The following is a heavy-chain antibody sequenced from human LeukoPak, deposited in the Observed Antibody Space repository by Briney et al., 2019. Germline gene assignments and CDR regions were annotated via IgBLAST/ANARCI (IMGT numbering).Heavy chain of an antibody. CDR1: GFTFSGFA. CDR2: ISSSSSTI. CDR3: ARGASLVAGISPDAFDI. Sequence: GGSLRLSCAASGFTFSGFAMDWVRQAPGKGLEWVSYISSSSSTIYYADSVKGRFTISRDNSKNTLYLQMNSLRVEDTAVYYCARGASLVAGISPDAFDIWGQGTRVTVSS. V-gene: IGHV3-48*01. J-gene: IGHJ3*02. D-gene: IGHD5-12*01.